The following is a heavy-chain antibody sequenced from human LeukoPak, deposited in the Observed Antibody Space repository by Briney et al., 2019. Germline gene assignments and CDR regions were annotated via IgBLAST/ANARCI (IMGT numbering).Heavy chain of an antibody. CDR1: VDSMFGYY. Sequence: SETLSLTCSVSVDSMFGYYWSWLRQPPGGGLEWIGYIYDTGRTNYSPSLMSRVTISLDTYNKQFSLRLTSVTAADTAVYYCAKSNGYGLIDIWGQGTMVTVSS. CDR2: IYDTGRT. V-gene: IGHV4-59*01. D-gene: IGHD3-10*01. CDR3: AKSNGYGLIDI. J-gene: IGHJ3*02.